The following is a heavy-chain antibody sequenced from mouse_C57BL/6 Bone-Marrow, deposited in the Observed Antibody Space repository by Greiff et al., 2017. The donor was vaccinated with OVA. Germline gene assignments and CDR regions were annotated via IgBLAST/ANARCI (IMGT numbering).Heavy chain of an antibody. D-gene: IGHD5-1*01. CDR3: VGQYLFAY. Sequence: EVKVEESGGGLVQPKGSLKLSCAASGFSFNTYAMNWVRQAPGKGLEWVARIRSKSNNYATYYADSVKDRFTISRDDSESMLYLQMNNLKTEDTAMYYCVGQYLFAYWGQGTLVTVSA. V-gene: IGHV10-1*01. CDR1: GFSFNTYA. J-gene: IGHJ3*01. CDR2: IRSKSNNYAT.